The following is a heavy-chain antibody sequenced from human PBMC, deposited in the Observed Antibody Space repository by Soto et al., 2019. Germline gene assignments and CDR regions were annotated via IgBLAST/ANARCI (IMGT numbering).Heavy chain of an antibody. V-gene: IGHV3-11*01. D-gene: IGHD2-21*02. CDR2: ISSSGSTI. CDR1: GFTFTDYY. Sequence: GGSLRLSCAASGFTFTDYYMSWIRQAPGKGLEWVSYISSSGSTIYYADSVKGRFTISRDNAKNSMYLHMNSLRAEDTAVYYFARFLVFYGGFDLWGQGTLVTVSS. CDR3: ARFLVFYGGFDL. J-gene: IGHJ5*02.